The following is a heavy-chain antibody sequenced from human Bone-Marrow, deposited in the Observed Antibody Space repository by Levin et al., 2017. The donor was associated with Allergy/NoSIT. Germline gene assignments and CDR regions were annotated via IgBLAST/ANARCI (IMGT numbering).Heavy chain of an antibody. D-gene: IGHD6-19*01. CDR1: GFTFDDYA. CDR2: ISWNSGSI. Sequence: GGSLRLSCAASGFTFDDYAMHWVRQAPGKGLEWVSGISWNSGSIGYADSVKGRFTISRDNAKNSLYLQMNSLRAEDTALYYCAKASGIAVAGTGYFQHWGQGTLVTVSS. J-gene: IGHJ1*01. CDR3: AKASGIAVAGTGYFQH. V-gene: IGHV3-9*01.